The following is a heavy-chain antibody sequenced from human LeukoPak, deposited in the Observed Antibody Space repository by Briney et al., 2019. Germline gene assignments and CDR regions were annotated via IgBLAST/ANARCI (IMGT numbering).Heavy chain of an antibody. CDR2: IVVGSGNT. D-gene: IGHD3-3*01. Sequence: GASVKVSCKASGFTFTSSAVQWVRQARGQRLEWIGWIVVGSGNTNYAQKFQERVTITRDMSTSTAYMELSSLRSEDTAVYYCAAEERFTIFYYYYGMDVWGQGTTVTVSS. CDR3: AAEERFTIFYYYYGMDV. V-gene: IGHV1-58*01. J-gene: IGHJ6*02. CDR1: GFTFTSSA.